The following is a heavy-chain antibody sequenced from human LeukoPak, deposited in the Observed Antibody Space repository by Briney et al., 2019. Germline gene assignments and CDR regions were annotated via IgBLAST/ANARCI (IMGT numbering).Heavy chain of an antibody. CDR2: ISSSSSYI. Sequence: GGSLRLSCAASGFTFSSYSMNWVRQAPGKGLEWVSSISSSSSYIYYADSVKGRFTISRDNAKNSLYLQMNSLRAEDTAVYYCARDPGYSSSWYGAEPFDYWGQGTQVTVSS. J-gene: IGHJ4*02. D-gene: IGHD6-13*01. V-gene: IGHV3-21*01. CDR3: ARDPGYSSSWYGAEPFDY. CDR1: GFTFSSYS.